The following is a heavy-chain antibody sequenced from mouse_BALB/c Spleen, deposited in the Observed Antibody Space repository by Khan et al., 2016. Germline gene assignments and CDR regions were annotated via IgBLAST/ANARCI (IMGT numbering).Heavy chain of an antibody. D-gene: IGHD1-1*01. CDR3: VSYYYGSSYWFAY. J-gene: IGHJ3*01. V-gene: IGHV3-2*02. CDR1: GYSITSDYA. Sequence: EVQLQESGPGLVKPSQSLSLTCTVTGYSITSDYAWNWIRQFPGNKLEWMGYISYSGSTSYNPSLKSRISITRDTSKNQFFLQLNSVTTEDTATYYCVSYYYGSSYWFAYWGQGTLVTVSA. CDR2: ISYSGST.